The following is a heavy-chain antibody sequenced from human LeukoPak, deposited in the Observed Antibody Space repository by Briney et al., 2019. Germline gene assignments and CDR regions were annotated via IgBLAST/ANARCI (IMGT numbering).Heavy chain of an antibody. V-gene: IGHV1-2*02. CDR1: GYTFTDYY. D-gene: IGHD3-10*01. Sequence: EASVKVSCKASGYTFTDYYIHWVRQAPGQGLEWMGWFNPNSGGTNYAQKFQGRVTMTRDTSTSTAYMELSRLRPDDTAVYYCARNRGVITSRWYYYGMDVWGQGTTVTVSS. CDR2: FNPNSGGT. CDR3: ARNRGVITSRWYYYGMDV. J-gene: IGHJ6*02.